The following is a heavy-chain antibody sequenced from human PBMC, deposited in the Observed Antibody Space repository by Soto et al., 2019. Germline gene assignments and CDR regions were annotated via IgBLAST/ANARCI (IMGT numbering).Heavy chain of an antibody. CDR3: ARGQTEYCSSTSCYIHWFDP. CDR2: ISSSSSYT. CDR1: GFTFSDYY. V-gene: IGHV3-11*06. Sequence: PGGSLRLSCAASGFTFSDYYMSWIRQAPGKGLEWVSYISSSSSYTNYADSVKGRFTISRDNAKNSLHLQMNSLRAEDTAVYYCARGQTEYCSSTSCYIHWFDPWGQGTLVTVSS. J-gene: IGHJ5*02. D-gene: IGHD2-2*02.